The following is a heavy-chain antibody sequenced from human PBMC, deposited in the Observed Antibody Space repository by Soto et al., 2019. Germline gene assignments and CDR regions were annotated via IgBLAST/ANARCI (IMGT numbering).Heavy chain of an antibody. CDR1: GFSLSTSGVG. V-gene: IGHV2-5*02. Sequence: QITLKESGPTLVKPTQTLTLTCTFSGFSLSTSGVGVGWIRQPPGKALEWLALIYWDDDKLYSPSLKTRLTITKDASKDHVVLRVTNMDPVDTGTYYCAHSLRAYSGYESGFNYYYYYMDVWGKGTTVTVSS. J-gene: IGHJ6*03. CDR3: AHSLRAYSGYESGFNYYYYYMDV. CDR2: IYWDDDK. D-gene: IGHD5-12*01.